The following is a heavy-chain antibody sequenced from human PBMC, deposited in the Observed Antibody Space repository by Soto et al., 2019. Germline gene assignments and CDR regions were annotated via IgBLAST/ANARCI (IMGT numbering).Heavy chain of an antibody. J-gene: IGHJ4*02. CDR2: IYYSGST. CDR3: AISRLSMVRGVIIHSGSFDY. Sequence: PSETLSLTCTVSGGSISSSSYYWGWIRQPPGKGLEWIGSIYYSGSTYYNPSLKSRVTISVDTSKNQFSLKLSSVTAADTAVYYCAISRLSMVRGVIIHSGSFDYWGQGTLVTVSS. CDR1: GGSISSSSYY. D-gene: IGHD3-10*01. V-gene: IGHV4-39*01.